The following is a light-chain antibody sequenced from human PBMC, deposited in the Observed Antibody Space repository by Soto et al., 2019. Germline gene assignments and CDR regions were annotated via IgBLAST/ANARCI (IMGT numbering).Light chain of an antibody. V-gene: IGKV1-39*01. J-gene: IGKJ2*01. Sequence: DIQMTRSPYSLSASLGDRVTITCRASQNIRTYLNWYQQKPGRAPKLLIHSASALPSGVPSRFSGSGSGTEFTLTMSGLQPEDFASYYCQQGHSTPYTFGQGTKVEIK. CDR3: QQGHSTPYT. CDR2: SAS. CDR1: QNIRTY.